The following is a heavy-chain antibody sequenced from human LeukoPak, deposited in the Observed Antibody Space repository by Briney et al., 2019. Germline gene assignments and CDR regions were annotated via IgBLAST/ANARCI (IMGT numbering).Heavy chain of an antibody. CDR1: GYSFTSYW. Sequence: GESLKISCKGSGYSFTSYWIAWVRQMPGKGLEWMGIIYPGDSDTRYSPSFQGQVTISADKSISTAYLQWSSLKASDTAMYYCARLKYCGGDCQRPDGFDIWGQGTLVTVSS. CDR3: ARLKYCGGDCQRPDGFDI. J-gene: IGHJ3*02. V-gene: IGHV5-51*01. CDR2: IYPGDSDT. D-gene: IGHD2-21*02.